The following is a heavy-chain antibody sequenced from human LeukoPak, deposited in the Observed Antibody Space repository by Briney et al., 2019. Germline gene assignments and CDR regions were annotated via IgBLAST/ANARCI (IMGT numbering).Heavy chain of an antibody. Sequence: SVKVPCKASGGTFSSYAISWVRQAPGQGLEWMGRIIPILGIANYAQKFQGRVTITADKSTSTAYMELSSLRSEDTAVYYCARTMTQNPWGGDWFDPWGQGTLVTVSS. J-gene: IGHJ5*02. CDR2: IIPILGIA. CDR3: ARTMTQNPWGGDWFDP. CDR1: GGTFSSYA. D-gene: IGHD3-16*01. V-gene: IGHV1-69*04.